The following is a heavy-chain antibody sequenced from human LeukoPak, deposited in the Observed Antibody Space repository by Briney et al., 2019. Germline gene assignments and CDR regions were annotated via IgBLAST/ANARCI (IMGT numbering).Heavy chain of an antibody. D-gene: IGHD1-14*01. Sequence: SETLSLTCTVSGGSISSSSYYWGWIRQPPGKGLEWVASIYYSGSTYYNPSLKSRVTISVDTSKNQFSLKLSSVTAADTAVYYCARDVRNGSDAFDIWGQGTMVTVSS. CDR1: GGSISSSSYY. J-gene: IGHJ3*02. V-gene: IGHV4-39*07. CDR2: IYYSGST. CDR3: ARDVRNGSDAFDI.